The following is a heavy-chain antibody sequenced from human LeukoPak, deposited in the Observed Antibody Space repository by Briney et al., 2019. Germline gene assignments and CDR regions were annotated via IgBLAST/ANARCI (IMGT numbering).Heavy chain of an antibody. CDR1: GFSLIRYW. Sequence: GGSLRLSCAASGFSLIRYWMSWVRQAPGKGLEWVANIKQDGSEKYYVASVKGRFTISRDNAKNSLYLQMNSLRAEDTAVYFCARDDYSTAPFYNYGMDVWGQGTTVTVS. V-gene: IGHV3-7*01. D-gene: IGHD4/OR15-4a*01. CDR3: ARDDYSTAPFYNYGMDV. J-gene: IGHJ6*02. CDR2: IKQDGSEK.